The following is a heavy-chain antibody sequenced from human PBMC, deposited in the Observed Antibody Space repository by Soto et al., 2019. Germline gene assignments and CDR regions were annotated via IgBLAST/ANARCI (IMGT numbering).Heavy chain of an antibody. V-gene: IGHV5-51*01. CDR2: IYPGDSDT. D-gene: IGHD3-22*01. CDR1: GYSFTSYW. J-gene: IGHJ4*02. Sequence: GESLKISCKGSGYSFTSYWIGWVRQMPGKGLEWMGIIYPGDSDTRYSPSFQGQVTISADKSISTAYLQWSSLKASDTAMYYCARLNDYDSSGYCPGGFDYWGQGTLVIVSS. CDR3: ARLNDYDSSGYCPGGFDY.